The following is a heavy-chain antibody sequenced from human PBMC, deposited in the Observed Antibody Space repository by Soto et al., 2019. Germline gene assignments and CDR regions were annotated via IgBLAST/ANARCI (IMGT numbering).Heavy chain of an antibody. V-gene: IGHV4-59*01. Sequence: PSETLSLTCTVSGGSISSYYWSWIRQPPGKGLEWIGYIYYSGSTNYNPSLKSRVTISVDTSKNQFSLKLSSVTAADTAVYYCARWYYDFWSGYHDYWGQGTLVTVSS. D-gene: IGHD3-3*01. J-gene: IGHJ4*02. CDR2: IYYSGST. CDR3: ARWYYDFWSGYHDY. CDR1: GGSISSYY.